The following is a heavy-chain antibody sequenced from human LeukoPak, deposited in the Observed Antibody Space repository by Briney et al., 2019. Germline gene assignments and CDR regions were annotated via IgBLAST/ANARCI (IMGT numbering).Heavy chain of an antibody. CDR3: ASVAHDY. Sequence: GGSLRLSCAASGVAFSSYAMSWVRQAPGKGREWVSAISGSGVSTYYADSVKGRFTISRDNSKNTRYLQMNSLRAEDTAVYYCASVAHDYWGQGPLVAVSP. CDR1: GVAFSSYA. J-gene: IGHJ4*02. D-gene: IGHD2-15*01. V-gene: IGHV3-23*01. CDR2: ISGSGVST.